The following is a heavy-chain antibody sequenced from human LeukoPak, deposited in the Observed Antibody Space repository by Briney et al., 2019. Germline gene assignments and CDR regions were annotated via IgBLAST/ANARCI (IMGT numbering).Heavy chain of an antibody. CDR1: GVSFSGYY. CDR3: ARRGVQVSSWSKPHQRGLGLFDP. V-gene: IGHV4-34*01. Sequence: PSETLSLTCAVYGVSFSGYYWSWMPQPPGKGLEWIGEINHSGSTNYNPSLKSRVTISVDTSKNQFSLKLSSVTAADTAVYYCARRGVQVSSWSKPHQRGLGLFDPWGQGTLVTVSS. CDR2: INHSGST. J-gene: IGHJ5*02. D-gene: IGHD6-13*01.